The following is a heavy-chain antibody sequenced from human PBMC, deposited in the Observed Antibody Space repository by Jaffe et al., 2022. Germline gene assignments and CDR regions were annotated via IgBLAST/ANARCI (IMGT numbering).Heavy chain of an antibody. CDR3: ARGGVVVPAAIPHPNYMDV. D-gene: IGHD2-2*01. V-gene: IGHV1-46*01. J-gene: IGHJ6*03. Sequence: QVQLVQSGAEVKKPGASVKVSCKASGYTFTSYYMHWVRQAPGQGLEWMGIINPSGGSTSYAQKFQGRVTMTRDTSTSTVYMELSSLRSEDTAVYYCARGGVVVPAAIPHPNYMDVWGKGTTVTVSS. CDR2: INPSGGST. CDR1: GYTFTSYY.